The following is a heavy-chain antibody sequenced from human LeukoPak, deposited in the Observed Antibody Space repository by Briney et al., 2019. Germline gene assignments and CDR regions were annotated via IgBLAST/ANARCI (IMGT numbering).Heavy chain of an antibody. CDR2: HYYNGGA. CDR3: ARTPPWDTAMGTFDY. CDR1: GGSLGSYF. V-gene: IGHV4-59*08. D-gene: IGHD5-18*01. Sequence: SETLFLPRAVSGGSLGSYFSRWIRQPPGKALELIGYHYYNGGAIHNPSLGSRVTISVDTSRYEFSLKLTSVTAADTALYYCARTPPWDTAMGTFDYWGPGTLVTVSS. J-gene: IGHJ4*02.